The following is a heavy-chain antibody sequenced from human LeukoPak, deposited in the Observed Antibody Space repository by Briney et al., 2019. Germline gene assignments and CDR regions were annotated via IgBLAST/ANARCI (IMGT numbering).Heavy chain of an antibody. CDR3: ARQGVAGYSGSHQLAFDI. CDR1: GYSFTSYW. J-gene: IGHJ3*02. V-gene: IGHV5-51*01. CDR2: IYPGDSDT. D-gene: IGHD1-26*01. Sequence: GESLKISCKGSGYSFTSYWIGWVRQMPGKGLEWMGIIYPGDSDTRYSPSFQGQVTISADKSISTAYLQWSSLKASDTAMYYCARQGVAGYSGSHQLAFDIWGQGTMVTVSS.